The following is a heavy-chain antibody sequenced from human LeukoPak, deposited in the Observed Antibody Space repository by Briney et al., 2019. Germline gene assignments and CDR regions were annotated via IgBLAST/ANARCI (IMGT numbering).Heavy chain of an antibody. CDR2: IYYSGNT. V-gene: IGHV4-59*01. D-gene: IGHD3-9*01. CDR1: GGSMRSYY. CDR3: ARTHFDWLPLRYYYYMDV. J-gene: IGHJ6*03. Sequence: SETLSLTCTVSGGSMRSYYWSWIRQPPGKGLEWIGYIYYSGNTNYNPSLKSRVSISVDTSKNQFSLKLSSVTAADTAVYYCARTHFDWLPLRYYYYMDVWGKGTTVTVSS.